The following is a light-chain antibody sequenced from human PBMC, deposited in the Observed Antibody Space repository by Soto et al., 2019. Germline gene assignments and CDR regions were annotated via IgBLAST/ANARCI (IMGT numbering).Light chain of an antibody. CDR1: QSISSY. CDR2: AAS. V-gene: IGKV1-39*01. J-gene: IGKJ4*01. Sequence: DIQMTQSPSSLSASVGDRVTITCRASQSISSYLNWYQQKPGKAPKLLIYAASSLQSGLPSRFRGSGSGTDFTLTISRLHPEDSATYYCQQRSSAPSFGGGTKVEIK. CDR3: QQRSSAPS.